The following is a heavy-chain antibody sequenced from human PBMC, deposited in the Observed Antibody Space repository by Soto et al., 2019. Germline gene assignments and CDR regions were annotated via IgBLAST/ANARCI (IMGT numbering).Heavy chain of an antibody. J-gene: IGHJ5*02. CDR1: GYTFFTYG. V-gene: IGHV1-18*01. D-gene: IGHD3-3*02. CDR2: ISTYDGNT. Sequence: ASEKVSCKASGYTFFTYGITWVRQAPGQGLEWMGWISTYDGNTDYAQKLQGRVTMTTDTSTRTAYMELRSLRSDDTAVYYCARKSSISSWFDPWGQGTLVTVSS. CDR3: ARKSSISSWFDP.